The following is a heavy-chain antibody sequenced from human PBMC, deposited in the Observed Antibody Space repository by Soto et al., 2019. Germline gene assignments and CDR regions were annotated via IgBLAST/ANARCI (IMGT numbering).Heavy chain of an antibody. CDR3: AVTVTGSRSPLAH. CDR2: IIPIYASP. Sequence: QVQLVQSGAEVKKPGSSVKVSCKASGGTFSSNAISWVRQAPGQGLEWMGGIIPIYASPNYAQNFQGRVTVTADNDTSTAYLELSRLKFADSAIYYCAVTVTGSRSPLAHWGRGTLVIVSS. V-gene: IGHV1-69*06. CDR1: GGTFSSNA. D-gene: IGHD3-9*01. J-gene: IGHJ4*02.